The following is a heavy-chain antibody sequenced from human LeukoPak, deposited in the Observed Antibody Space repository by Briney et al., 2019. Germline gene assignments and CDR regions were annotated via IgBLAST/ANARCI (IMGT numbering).Heavy chain of an antibody. CDR2: MNPNSGNT. V-gene: IGHV1-8*01. CDR3: ARGLARFGELRGIQYY. D-gene: IGHD3-10*01. Sequence: VASVKVSCKASGYTFTSYDINWVRQATGQGLEWMGWMNPNSGNTGYAQKFQGRVTMTRNTSISTAYMELSSLRSEDTAVYYCARGLARFGELRGIQYYWGQGTLVTVSS. J-gene: IGHJ4*02. CDR1: GYTFTSYD.